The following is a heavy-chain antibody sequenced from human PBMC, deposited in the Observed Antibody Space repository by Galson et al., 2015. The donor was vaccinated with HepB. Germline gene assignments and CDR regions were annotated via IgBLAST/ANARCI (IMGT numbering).Heavy chain of an antibody. CDR1: GFTFSSYA. J-gene: IGHJ3*02. D-gene: IGHD3-9*01. CDR2: ISGSGGST. V-gene: IGHV3-23*01. CDR3: AKGYFDFSDAFDI. Sequence: LRLSCAASGFTFSSYAMSWVRQAPGKGLEWVSAISGSGGSTYYADSVKGRFTISRDNSKNTLYLQMNSLRAEDTAVYYCAKGYFDFSDAFDIWGQGTMVTVSS.